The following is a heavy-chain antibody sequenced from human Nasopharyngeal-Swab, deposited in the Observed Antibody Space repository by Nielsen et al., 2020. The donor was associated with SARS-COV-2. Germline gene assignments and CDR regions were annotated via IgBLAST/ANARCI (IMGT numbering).Heavy chain of an antibody. Sequence: GGSLRLSCAASGFTFSSYAMSWVRQVPGKGLEWVSGISGSGDNRYYAAPVKGRFTISRDNSKNTLYLQMNSLRAEDTAVYYCAKEGIVGGSPLLVCFDCWGQGTLVTVSS. D-gene: IGHD1-26*01. V-gene: IGHV3-23*01. CDR1: GFTFSSYA. CDR3: AKEGIVGGSPLLVCFDC. J-gene: IGHJ4*02. CDR2: ISGSGDNR.